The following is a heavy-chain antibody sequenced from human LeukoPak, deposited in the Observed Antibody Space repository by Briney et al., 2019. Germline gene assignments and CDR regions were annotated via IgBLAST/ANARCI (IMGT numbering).Heavy chain of an antibody. CDR2: MFYGGNT. V-gene: IGHV4-39*01. CDR1: GGSIHNSNYY. Sequence: SETLSLTCTVSGGSIHNSNYYWGWIRQPPGKGLEWIGSMFYGGNTYLNPSLKSRVTISVDTSKNQFSLKLRSVTAADTAVYYCARSTVTTDSRVDYWGQGTLVTVSS. D-gene: IGHD4-11*01. CDR3: ARSTVTTDSRVDY. J-gene: IGHJ4*02.